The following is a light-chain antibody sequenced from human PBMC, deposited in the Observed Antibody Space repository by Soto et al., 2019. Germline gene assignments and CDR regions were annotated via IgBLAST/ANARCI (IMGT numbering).Light chain of an antibody. CDR3: SSYGSTSTRYV. J-gene: IGLJ1*01. V-gene: IGLV2-14*01. Sequence: QSVLTQPASVSGSPGQSITISCTGTSSEIGGYNYVSWYQQHPGKAPKLMIYEVSNRPSGVSNRFSGSKSANTASLTISGLQAEDEADYFCSSYGSTSTRYVFGTGTKVTVL. CDR1: SSEIGGYNY. CDR2: EVS.